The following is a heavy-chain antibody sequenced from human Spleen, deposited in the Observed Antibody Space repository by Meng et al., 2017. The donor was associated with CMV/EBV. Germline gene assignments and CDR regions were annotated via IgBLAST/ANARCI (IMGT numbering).Heavy chain of an antibody. J-gene: IGHJ4*02. D-gene: IGHD4/OR15-4a*01. CDR2: IKEDGSDK. Sequence: GESLKISCAASGFTFSSFEMNWVRQAPGKGLEWVTNIKEDGSDKFYVDSVEGRFTISRDNAKNSLYLQMHSLRVEDTAVYYCVTYGASPWDLWYWGQGTLVTVSS. CDR1: GFTFSSFE. V-gene: IGHV3-7*01. CDR3: VTYGASPWDLWY.